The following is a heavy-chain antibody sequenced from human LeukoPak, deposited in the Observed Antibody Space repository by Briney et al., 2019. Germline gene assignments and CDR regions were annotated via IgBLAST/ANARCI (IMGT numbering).Heavy chain of an antibody. CDR1: GYTFTSYG. D-gene: IGHD4-17*01. V-gene: IGHV1-2*02. J-gene: IGHJ4*02. Sequence: ASVKVSCKASGYTFTSYGISWVRQAPGQGLEWMGWINPNSGGTNYAQKFQGRVTMTRDTSISTAYMELSRLRSDDTAVYYCARDDYGDFYPFDYWGQGTLVTVSS. CDR2: INPNSGGT. CDR3: ARDDYGDFYPFDY.